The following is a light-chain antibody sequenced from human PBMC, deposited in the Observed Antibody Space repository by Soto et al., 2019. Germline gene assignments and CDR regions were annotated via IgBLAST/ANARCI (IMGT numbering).Light chain of an antibody. J-gene: IGKJ5*01. V-gene: IGKV3-20*01. Sequence: EIVFPQAPGTPSPSPGKGTTLSCGASQSVSSSYLAWYQQKPGQAPRLLIHGASSRATGIPDRISGSGSGTDFTLTISRLEPEEFAVYFCQQYGSSQITFGQGTRLEIK. CDR3: QQYGSSQIT. CDR2: GAS. CDR1: QSVSSSY.